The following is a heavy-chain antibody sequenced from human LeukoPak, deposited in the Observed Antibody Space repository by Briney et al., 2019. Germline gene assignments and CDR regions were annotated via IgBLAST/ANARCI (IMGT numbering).Heavy chain of an antibody. CDR2: ISYDGSEK. CDR1: GFAFSTSG. CDR3: ARPHRSGWYGAFDY. V-gene: IGHV3-30*03. J-gene: IGHJ4*02. Sequence: PGGSLRLSCATSGFAFSTSGMHWVRQAPDTGLEWVAFISYDGSEKYYADSVRGRFTISRDNSKSTLYLQMNSLTAEDTAVYYCARPHRSGWYGAFDYWGQGTLVTVSS. D-gene: IGHD6-19*01.